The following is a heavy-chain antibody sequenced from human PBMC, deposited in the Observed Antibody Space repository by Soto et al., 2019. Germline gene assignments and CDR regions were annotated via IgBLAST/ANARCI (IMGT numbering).Heavy chain of an antibody. CDR3: ARGGYYDSGIYKGDLDV. J-gene: IGHJ3*01. V-gene: IGHV1-2*02. Sequence: QAQLVQSGAEVKKPGTSLRVSCKASGYTLTGYYLHWVRQAPGQGLEWMGWLNPDTGEAIYAQRFEGRVTMTRDTTISTAYMDVKRLGSDDTAVYYCARGGYYDSGIYKGDLDVRGQGTLVTVSS. CDR2: LNPDTGEA. D-gene: IGHD3-22*01. CDR1: GYTLTGYY.